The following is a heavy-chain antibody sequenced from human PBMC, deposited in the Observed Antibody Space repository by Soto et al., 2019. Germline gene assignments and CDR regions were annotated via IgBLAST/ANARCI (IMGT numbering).Heavy chain of an antibody. J-gene: IGHJ4*02. CDR3: AREIQRYFDY. CDR2: IYTSGST. CDR1: GGSISSYY. D-gene: IGHD1-1*01. Sequence: SETLSLTCSISGGSISSYYWSWIRQPAGKGLEWIGRIYTSGSTNHNPSLKSRVTMSVDTSKNQFSLKLSSVTAADTAVYYCAREIQRYFDYWGQGTLVTVYS. V-gene: IGHV4-4*07.